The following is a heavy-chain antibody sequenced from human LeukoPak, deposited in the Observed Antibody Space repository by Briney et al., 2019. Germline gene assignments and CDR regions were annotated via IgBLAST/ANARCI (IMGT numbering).Heavy chain of an antibody. Sequence: SETLSLTCAVYGGXFSGYYWSWIRQPPGKGLEWIGEINHSGSTNYNPSLKSRVTISVDTSKNQFSLKLSSVTAADTALYYCARDLHYYVAMDVWGQGTTVTVSS. CDR2: INHSGST. V-gene: IGHV4-34*01. CDR1: GGXFSGYY. CDR3: ARDLHYYVAMDV. J-gene: IGHJ6*02. D-gene: IGHD3-10*02.